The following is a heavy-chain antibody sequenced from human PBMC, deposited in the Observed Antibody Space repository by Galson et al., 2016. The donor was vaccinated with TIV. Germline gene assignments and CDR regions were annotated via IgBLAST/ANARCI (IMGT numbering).Heavy chain of an antibody. CDR1: GDSVSSDSAA. J-gene: IGHJ3*02. D-gene: IGHD2-2*01. CDR2: TYYRSRWYY. CDR3: TRAAGKNGASCYATCETFDI. Sequence: CAISGDSVSSDSAAWNWVRQSPSRGLEWLGRTYYRSRWYYDYKVSVKSRKTINPDASKNQFSLQLNSVTPEDTAVYYCTRAAGKNGASCYATCETFDIWGQGTMVTVSS. V-gene: IGHV6-1*01.